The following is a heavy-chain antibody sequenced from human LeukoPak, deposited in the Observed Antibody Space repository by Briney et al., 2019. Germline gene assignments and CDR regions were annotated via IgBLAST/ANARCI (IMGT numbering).Heavy chain of an antibody. Sequence: PGGSLRLSCAASGFTVSSNYMSWVRQAPGKGLEWGSVIYSGGSTYYADSVKGRFTISRDNSKNTLYLQMNSLRAEDTAVYYCARVAARPRYYYYYGMDVWGQGTTVTVSS. V-gene: IGHV3-53*01. CDR3: ARVAARPRYYYYYGMDV. CDR1: GFTVSSNY. D-gene: IGHD6-6*01. CDR2: IYSGGST. J-gene: IGHJ6*02.